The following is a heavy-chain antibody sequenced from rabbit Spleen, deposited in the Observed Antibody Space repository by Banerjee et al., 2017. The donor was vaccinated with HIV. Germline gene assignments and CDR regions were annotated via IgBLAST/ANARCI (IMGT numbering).Heavy chain of an antibody. V-gene: IGHV1S40*01. CDR3: ARESSYAAFATYGYAARYYGMDL. Sequence: QSLEESGGDLVKPGASLTLTCTASGFSFSSGYYMCWVRQAPGKGLEWISCIAGSSSGFTYSATWAKGRFTCSKTSSTTVTLQMTSLTVADTATYFCARESSYAAFATYGYAARYYGMDLWGPGTLVTVS. J-gene: IGHJ6*01. CDR2: IAGSSSGFT. CDR1: GFSFSSGYY. D-gene: IGHD6-1*01.